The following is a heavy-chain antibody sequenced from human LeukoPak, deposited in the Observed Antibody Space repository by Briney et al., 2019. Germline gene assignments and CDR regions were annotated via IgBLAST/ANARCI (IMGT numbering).Heavy chain of an antibody. CDR3: AKTGCSSTRCYINY. V-gene: IGHV3-9*01. CDR1: GFTFDDYA. J-gene: IGHJ4*02. Sequence: GGSLRLSCAASGFTFDDYAMYWVRQAPGKGLEWVSGISWNSGSIGYADSVKGRFTISRDNAKNSLYLQMNSLRAEDTALYYCAKTGCSSTRCYINYWGQGTLITVSS. CDR2: ISWNSGSI. D-gene: IGHD2-2*02.